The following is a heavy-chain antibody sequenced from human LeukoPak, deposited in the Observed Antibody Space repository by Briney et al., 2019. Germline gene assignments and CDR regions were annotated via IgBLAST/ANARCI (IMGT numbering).Heavy chain of an antibody. V-gene: IGHV3-23*01. CDR3: AKDSTNSGYDYYFDY. CDR2: ISGSGGST. Sequence: GGSLRLSCAASGNYWMHWVRQAPGKGLEWVSAISGSGGSTYYADSVKGRFTISRDNSKNTLYLQMNSLRAEDTAVYYCAKDSTNSGYDYYFDYWGQGTLVTVSS. J-gene: IGHJ4*02. CDR1: GNYW. D-gene: IGHD5-12*01.